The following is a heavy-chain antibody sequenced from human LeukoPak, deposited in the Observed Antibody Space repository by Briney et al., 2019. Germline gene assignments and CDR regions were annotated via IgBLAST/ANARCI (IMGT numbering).Heavy chain of an antibody. D-gene: IGHD2-15*01. CDR2: ISYDGTNK. J-gene: IGHJ4*02. CDR3: AKDYCSGGSCYLDY. CDR1: GFTFSSYA. V-gene: IGHV3-30*18. Sequence: GGSLRLSCAASGFTFSSYAMHWVRQAPGKGLEWVAVISYDGTNKYYADSVKGRFTISRDNSKNTLSLQMNSLRAEDTAVYYCAKDYCSGGSCYLDYWGRGTLVTVSS.